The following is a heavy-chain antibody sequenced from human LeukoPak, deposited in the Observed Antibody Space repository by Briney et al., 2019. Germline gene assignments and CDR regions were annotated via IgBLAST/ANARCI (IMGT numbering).Heavy chain of an antibody. CDR2: ISSSGSTI. Sequence: GGSLRLSCAASGFTFSDYYMSWIRQAPGKGLEWVSYISSSGSTIYYADSVKGRFTISRDNAKNSLYLQMNSLRAEDTAVYYCARPNYDSSGYYNGYYYYGMDVWGQGTTVTVSS. V-gene: IGHV3-11*01. D-gene: IGHD3-22*01. CDR3: ARPNYDSSGYYNGYYYYGMDV. J-gene: IGHJ6*02. CDR1: GFTFSDYY.